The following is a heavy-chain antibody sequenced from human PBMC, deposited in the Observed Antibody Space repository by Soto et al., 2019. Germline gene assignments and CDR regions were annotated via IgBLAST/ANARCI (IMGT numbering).Heavy chain of an antibody. D-gene: IGHD3-10*01. CDR1: GYTFTSYA. Sequence: ASVKVSCKASGYTFTSYAMHWVRQAPGQRLEWMGGINAGNGNTKYSQKFQGRVTITRDTSASTAYMELSSLRSEDTAVYYCASSKLLLWFGELSLWGQGTLVTVS. CDR3: ASSKLLLWFGELSL. V-gene: IGHV1-3*01. CDR2: INAGNGNT. J-gene: IGHJ4*02.